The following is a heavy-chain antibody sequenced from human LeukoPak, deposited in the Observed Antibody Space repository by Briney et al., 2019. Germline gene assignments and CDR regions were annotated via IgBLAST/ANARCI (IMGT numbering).Heavy chain of an antibody. J-gene: IGHJ4*02. V-gene: IGHV3-23*01. Sequence: PGGSLRLSCAASGFNIGSYLMSWVRQAPGKGLEWVSAIIGSGGGSYYADSVKGRFTISRDNSKNTLYLQMNSLRAGDTAVYYCAKGGYDFVEVAYFDYWGQGTLVTVSS. D-gene: IGHD5-12*01. CDR3: AKGGYDFVEVAYFDY. CDR2: IIGSGGGS. CDR1: GFNIGSYL.